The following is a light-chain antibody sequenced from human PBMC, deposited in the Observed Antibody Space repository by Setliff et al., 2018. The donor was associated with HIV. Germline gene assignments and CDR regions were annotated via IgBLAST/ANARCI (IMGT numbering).Light chain of an antibody. V-gene: IGLV2-14*01. CDR2: EVS. CDR3: SSYTSRNTLV. CDR1: SSDVGGYKY. Sequence: QSVLTQPASVSGSPGQSITISCTGTSSDVGGYKYVYWYQQYPGKAPKLMIYEVSNRPSGISNRFSGSKSGNTASLTISGLQAEDEADYYCSSYTSRNTLVFGTGT. J-gene: IGLJ1*01.